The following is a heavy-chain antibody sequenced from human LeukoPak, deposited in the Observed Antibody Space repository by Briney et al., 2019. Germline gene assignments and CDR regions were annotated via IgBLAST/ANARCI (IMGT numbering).Heavy chain of an antibody. D-gene: IGHD2-21*02. V-gene: IGHV3-66*01. CDR2: IYSGGST. Sequence: GGSLRLSCAASGFTVSSNYMSWVRQAPGKGLEWVSVIYSGGSTYYADSVKGRFTISRDNSKNTLYLQMNSLRAEDTAVYYCARAYCGGDCYSRSAYYMDVWGKGTTVTISS. CDR3: ARAYCGGDCYSRSAYYMDV. CDR1: GFTVSSNY. J-gene: IGHJ6*03.